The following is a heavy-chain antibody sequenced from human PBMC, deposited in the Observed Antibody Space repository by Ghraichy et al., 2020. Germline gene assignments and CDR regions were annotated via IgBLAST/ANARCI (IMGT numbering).Heavy chain of an antibody. D-gene: IGHD4-11*01. CDR2: IYSDGST. Sequence: GGSLRLSCAASGFTVSSNYMSWVRQAPGKGLEWVSVIYSDGSTYYADSVKGRFTISRDNSKNTLYLQMNSLRAEDTAVYYCARETLLTTLTRYYYYGMDVWVQGTTVTVSS. CDR3: ARETLLTTLTRYYYYGMDV. CDR1: GFTVSSNY. J-gene: IGHJ6*02. V-gene: IGHV3-53*01.